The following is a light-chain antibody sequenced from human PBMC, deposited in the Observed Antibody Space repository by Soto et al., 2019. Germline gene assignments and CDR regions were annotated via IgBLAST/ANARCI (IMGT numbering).Light chain of an antibody. Sequence: QSVLAQPASVSGSPGQSITLSCTGTSSDLGSYNLVSWYQRHPGKAPKLMIYEGSKRPSGVSYRFSGSKSGNTASLTISGLQTEDEADYYCCSYAGSSTFVLGTGTKVTVL. CDR2: EGS. CDR3: CSYAGSSTFV. V-gene: IGLV2-23*01. J-gene: IGLJ1*01. CDR1: SSDLGSYNL.